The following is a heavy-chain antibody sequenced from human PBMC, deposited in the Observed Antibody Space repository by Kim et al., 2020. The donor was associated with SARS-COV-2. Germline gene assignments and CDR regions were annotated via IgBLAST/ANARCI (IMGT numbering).Heavy chain of an antibody. CDR1: GGSISSSNW. CDR2: IYHSGST. D-gene: IGHD2-15*01. V-gene: IGHV4-4*02. CDR3: ARDSSLHAVVASDAFDI. J-gene: IGHJ3*02. Sequence: SETLSLTCAVSGGSISSSNWWSWVRQPPGKGLEWIGEIYHSGSTNYNPSLKSRVTISVDKSKNQFSLKLSSVTAADTAVYYCARDSSLHAVVASDAFDIWGQGTMVTVSS.